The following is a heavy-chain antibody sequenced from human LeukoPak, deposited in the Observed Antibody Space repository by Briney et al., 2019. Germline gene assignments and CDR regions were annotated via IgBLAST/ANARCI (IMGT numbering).Heavy chain of an antibody. D-gene: IGHD6-13*01. CDR3: AKASEKQQLSPPRFDY. Sequence: PGGSLRLSCAASGFTFSSYEMNWVRQAPGKGLEWVSYISSSGSTIYYADSVKGRFTISRDNAKNSLYLQMNSLRAEDTAVYYCAKASEKQQLSPPRFDYWGQGTLVTVSS. CDR1: GFTFSSYE. J-gene: IGHJ4*02. V-gene: IGHV3-48*03. CDR2: ISSSGSTI.